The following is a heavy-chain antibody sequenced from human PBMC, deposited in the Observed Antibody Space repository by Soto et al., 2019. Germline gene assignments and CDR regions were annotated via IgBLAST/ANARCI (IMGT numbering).Heavy chain of an antibody. CDR1: GGTFSSYA. V-gene: IGHV1-69*12. Sequence: QVQLVQSGAEVKKPGSSVKVSCKASGGTFSSYAISWVRQAPGQGFEWMGGIIPIFGTADYAQKFQGRVTITADESTSTAYMELSSLRSEDTAVYYCALHYGSGSNYYYYGMDVWGQGTTVTVSS. J-gene: IGHJ6*02. D-gene: IGHD3-10*01. CDR2: IIPIFGTA. CDR3: ALHYGSGSNYYYYGMDV.